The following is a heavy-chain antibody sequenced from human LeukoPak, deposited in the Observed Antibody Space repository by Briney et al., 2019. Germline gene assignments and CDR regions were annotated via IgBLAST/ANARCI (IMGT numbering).Heavy chain of an antibody. V-gene: IGHV3-15*01. Sequence: PGGSLRLSCAASGFTFSSYAMHWVRQAPGKGLEWVGRIKSKTDGGTTDYAAPVKGRFTISRDDSKNTLYLQMNSLKTEDTAVYYCTTPNYGSGLFDYYYYGMDVWGQGTTVTVSS. CDR3: TTPNYGSGLFDYYYYGMDV. J-gene: IGHJ6*02. CDR1: GFTFSSYA. D-gene: IGHD3-10*01. CDR2: IKSKTDGGTT.